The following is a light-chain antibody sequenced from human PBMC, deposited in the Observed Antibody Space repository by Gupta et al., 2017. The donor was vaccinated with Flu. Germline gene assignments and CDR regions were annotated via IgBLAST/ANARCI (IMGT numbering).Light chain of an antibody. Sequence: GQTARITGGGNNIRINSVHWYQQKPGQAPVVVVYEDTDRPSGIPDRISGSKSANTATLTIDRVEGGDEADYFCQPWATTSDHRVFGGGTKLTVL. V-gene: IGLV3-21*02. CDR1: NIRINS. J-gene: IGLJ3*02. CDR2: EDT. CDR3: QPWATTSDHRV.